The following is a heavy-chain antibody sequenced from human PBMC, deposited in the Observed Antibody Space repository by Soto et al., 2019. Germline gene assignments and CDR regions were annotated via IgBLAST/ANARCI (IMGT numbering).Heavy chain of an antibody. CDR1: GFTFSNYG. V-gene: IGHV1-18*01. CDR2: ISAYNGIA. Sequence: ASVNVSCKASGFTFSNYGITWVRQAPGQGLEWMGWISAYNGIANNAQKLQGRVTMTTEKSTSTAYMELRGLRSDDTAKYYCATSYDSGFDPWGQGTLVTVSS. J-gene: IGHJ5*02. D-gene: IGHD3-3*01. CDR3: ATSYDSGFDP.